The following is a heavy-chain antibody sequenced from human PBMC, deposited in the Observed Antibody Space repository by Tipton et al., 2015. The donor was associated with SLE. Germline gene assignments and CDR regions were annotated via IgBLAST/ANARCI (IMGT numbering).Heavy chain of an antibody. Sequence: TLSLTCTVSGGSISGYYWSWIRQPPGKGLEWIAYIHSSGSTNYNPSLKSRVTISADTSKNQFSLKVSSVTAADSAVYYCANDYGGSRGYDNCFDPWGQGILVTVSS. CDR1: GGSISGYY. J-gene: IGHJ5*02. CDR3: ANDYGGSRGYDNCFDP. CDR2: IHSSGST. V-gene: IGHV4-59*01. D-gene: IGHD5-12*01.